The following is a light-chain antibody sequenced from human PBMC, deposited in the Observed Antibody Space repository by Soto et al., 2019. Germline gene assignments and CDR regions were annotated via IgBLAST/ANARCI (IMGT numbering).Light chain of an antibody. V-gene: IGKV3-15*01. Sequence: EIVMTQSPATLSVSPGERATLSCRASQSVGSNLAWYQQKPGQAPRLLMYDASTRATGIPARFSGSGSGTEFTLTITSLQSEDFVVYYCQQYYYQWTFGQGTKVDIK. CDR1: QSVGSN. CDR3: QQYYYQWT. J-gene: IGKJ1*01. CDR2: DAS.